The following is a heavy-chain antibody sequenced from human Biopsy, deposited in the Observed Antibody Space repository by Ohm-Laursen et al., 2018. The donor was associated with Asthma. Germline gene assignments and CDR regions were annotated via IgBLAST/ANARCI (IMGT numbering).Heavy chain of an antibody. J-gene: IGHJ5*02. Sequence: SETLSLTCTVSPGSINDYYWNWIRQFPGKGLEWIGYVHSSGSTRFNPSLKSRVTVSVDTSADQVSLKLSSVSAADTAIYYCARATSTWSQSGPHFFDHWGPGTLVTVSS. V-gene: IGHV4-59*01. CDR1: PGSINDYY. CDR3: ARATSTWSQSGPHFFDH. CDR2: VHSSGST. D-gene: IGHD6-13*01.